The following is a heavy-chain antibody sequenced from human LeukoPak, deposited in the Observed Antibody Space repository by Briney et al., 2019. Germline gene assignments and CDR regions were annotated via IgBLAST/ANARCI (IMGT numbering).Heavy chain of an antibody. D-gene: IGHD6-13*01. CDR1: GYTFTDYD. CDR3: AREPIAAAGTPWFDP. CDR2: IIPILGIA. Sequence: SVKVSCKASGYTFTDYDINWVRQATGQGLEWMGRIIPILGIANYAQKFQGRVTITADKSTSTAYMELSSLRSEDTAVYYCAREPIAAAGTPWFDPWGQGTLVTVSS. V-gene: IGHV1-69*04. J-gene: IGHJ5*02.